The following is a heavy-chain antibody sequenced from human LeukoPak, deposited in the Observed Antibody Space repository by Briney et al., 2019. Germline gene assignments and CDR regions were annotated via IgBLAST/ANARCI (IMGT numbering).Heavy chain of an antibody. J-gene: IGHJ4*02. CDR1: GFTFSSYS. Sequence: GGSLRLSCAASGFTFSSYSMHWVRQAPGKGLEHVSAISSNGGSTYYANSMKDRFTISRDNSKNTLFLQMGSLRAEDMAVYYCASGTLTELDYWGQGTLVTVSS. CDR3: ASGTLTELDY. CDR2: ISSNGGST. D-gene: IGHD4-11*01. V-gene: IGHV3-64*01.